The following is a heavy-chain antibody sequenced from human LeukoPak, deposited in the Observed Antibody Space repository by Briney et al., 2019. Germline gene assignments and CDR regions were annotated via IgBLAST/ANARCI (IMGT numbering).Heavy chain of an antibody. J-gene: IGHJ3*02. V-gene: IGHV4-4*09. D-gene: IGHD6-6*01. Sequence: PSETLSLTCTVSGGSISSYYWSWIRQPPGKGLGWIGYIYTSGSTNYNPSLKSRVTISVDTSKNQFSLKLSSVTAADTAVYYCARRQYSSWWFDIWGQGTMVTVSS. CDR2: IYTSGST. CDR1: GGSISSYY. CDR3: ARRQYSSWWFDI.